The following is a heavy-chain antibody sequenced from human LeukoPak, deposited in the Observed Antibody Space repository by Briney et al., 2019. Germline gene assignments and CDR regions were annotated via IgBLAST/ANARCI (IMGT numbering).Heavy chain of an antibody. J-gene: IGHJ4*02. CDR3: ARDDPFYSGSNY. CDR2: IYTSGST. CDR1: GGSISSGSYY. V-gene: IGHV4-61*02. Sequence: SETLSLTCTVSGGSISSGSYYWSWIRQPAGKGLEWIGRIYTSGSTNHNPSLKSRVTISVDTSKNQFSLKLSSVTAADTAVYYCARDDPFYSGSNYWGQGTLVTVSS. D-gene: IGHD1-26*01.